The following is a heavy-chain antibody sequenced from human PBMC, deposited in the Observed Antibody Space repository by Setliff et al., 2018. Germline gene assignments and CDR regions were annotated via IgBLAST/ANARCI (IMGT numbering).Heavy chain of an antibody. J-gene: IGHJ4*02. CDR1: GYTFTSYG. Sequence: ASVKVSCKASGYTFTSYGISWVRQAPGQGLEWMGWISAYNGNTNYAQKPQGRVTMTTDKSTSTAYMELRSLRSDDTAVYYCARVLVGYDFWSGYYQTMPHFDYWGQGTLVTVSS. D-gene: IGHD3-3*01. CDR2: ISAYNGNT. V-gene: IGHV1-18*01. CDR3: ARVLVGYDFWSGYYQTMPHFDY.